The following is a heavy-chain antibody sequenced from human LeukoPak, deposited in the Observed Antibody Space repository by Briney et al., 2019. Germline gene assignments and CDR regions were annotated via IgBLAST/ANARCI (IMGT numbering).Heavy chain of an antibody. Sequence: GASVKDSCKASGYTFTSYDINWVRQATGQGLEWMGWMNTNSGKTGSAQKFQGRVTITRNTSISTAYMELSSLRSEDTAVYYCAILGGATAYFDYWGQGTLVTVSS. CDR1: GYTFTSYD. CDR2: MNTNSGKT. J-gene: IGHJ4*02. V-gene: IGHV1-8*03. CDR3: AILGGATAYFDY. D-gene: IGHD1-26*01.